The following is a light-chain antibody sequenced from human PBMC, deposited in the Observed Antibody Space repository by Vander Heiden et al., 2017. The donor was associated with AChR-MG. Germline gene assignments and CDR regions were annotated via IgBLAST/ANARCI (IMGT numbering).Light chain of an antibody. Sequence: NFVLTQPHSVSESPGKTVTISCTRSAGSIASNYVQWYQQRPGSAPTTVIFEDNHRPSGVPDRFSGSIDSSSNSASLIISGLKTEDEADYYCQSYDDTNHGVFGGGTKLTVL. J-gene: IGLJ2*01. CDR2: EDN. V-gene: IGLV6-57*03. CDR3: QSYDDTNHGV. CDR1: AGSIASNY.